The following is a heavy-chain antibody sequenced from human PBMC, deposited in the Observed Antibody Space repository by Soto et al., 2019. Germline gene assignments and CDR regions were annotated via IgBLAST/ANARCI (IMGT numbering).Heavy chain of an antibody. Sequence: QVQLVESGGGVVQPGRSLRLSCAASGFTFSSYGMHWVRQAPGKGLEWVAVIWYDGSNKYYADSVKGRFTISRDNSKNTLYLQMNRLRAEDTAVYYCARVQSYSSGWYRGDAFDIWGQGTMVTVSS. CDR1: GFTFSSYG. D-gene: IGHD6-19*01. J-gene: IGHJ3*02. V-gene: IGHV3-33*01. CDR3: ARVQSYSSGWYRGDAFDI. CDR2: IWYDGSNK.